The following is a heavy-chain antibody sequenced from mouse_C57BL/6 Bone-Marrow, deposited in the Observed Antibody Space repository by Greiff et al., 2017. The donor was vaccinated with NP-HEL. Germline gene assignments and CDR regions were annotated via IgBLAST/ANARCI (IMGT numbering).Heavy chain of an antibody. CDR1: GYTFTDYN. Sequence: EVQLQQSGPELVKPGASVKIPCKASGYTFTDYNMDWVKQSHGKSLEWIGDINPNNGGTIYNQKFKGKATLTVDKSSSTAYMELRSLTSEDTAVYYCALPDYSSGGAWFAYWGQGTLVTVSA. CDR2: INPNNGGT. J-gene: IGHJ3*01. CDR3: ALPDYSSGGAWFAY. V-gene: IGHV1-18*01. D-gene: IGHD2-12*01.